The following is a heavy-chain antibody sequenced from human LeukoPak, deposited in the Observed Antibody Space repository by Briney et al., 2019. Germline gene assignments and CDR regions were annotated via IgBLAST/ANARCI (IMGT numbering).Heavy chain of an antibody. V-gene: IGHV3-30*04. CDR2: ISYDGSNK. CDR1: GFTFSSYA. J-gene: IGHJ4*02. D-gene: IGHD5-18*01. CDR3: AKLGQLWLLSYFDY. Sequence: GGSLRLSCAASGFTFSSYAMHWVRQAPGKGLEWVAVISYDGSNKYYADSVKGRFTISRDNSKNTLYLQMNSLRAEDTAVYYCAKLGQLWLLSYFDYWGQGTLVTVSS.